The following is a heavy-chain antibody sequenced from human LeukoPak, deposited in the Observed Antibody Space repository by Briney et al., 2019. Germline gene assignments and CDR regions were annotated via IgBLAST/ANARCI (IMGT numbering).Heavy chain of an antibody. CDR2: INHSGST. CDR1: DESFSGYY. Sequence: SETLSLTCAVYDESFSGYYWSWIRQPPGKGLEWIGEINHSGSTNYNPSLKSRVTISVDTSKNQFSLKLTSVTAADTAVYYCARDRELGYWGQGTLVTVSS. J-gene: IGHJ4*02. V-gene: IGHV4-34*01. D-gene: IGHD3-10*01. CDR3: ARDRELGY.